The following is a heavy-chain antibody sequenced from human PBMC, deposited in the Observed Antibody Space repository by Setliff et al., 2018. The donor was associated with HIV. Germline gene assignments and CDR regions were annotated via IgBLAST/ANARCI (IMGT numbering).Heavy chain of an antibody. J-gene: IGHJ4*02. CDR1: GYSISNGYY. CDR3: AARNSGNPTRHFDY. CDR2: IYHSGST. V-gene: IGHV4-38-2*01. D-gene: IGHD3-10*01. Sequence: LSLTCALSGYSISNGYYWGWIRQPSGKGLEWIGSIYHSGSTFYNPSLRSRVTISVDTSQDQFSLRLTSVTAAGTAVYYCAARNSGNPTRHFDYWGQGTLVTVSS.